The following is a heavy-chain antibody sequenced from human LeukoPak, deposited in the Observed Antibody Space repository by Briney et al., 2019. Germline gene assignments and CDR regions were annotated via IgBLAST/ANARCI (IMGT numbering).Heavy chain of an antibody. CDR1: GGTFSSYA. Sequence: GSSVKVSCKASGGTFSSYAISWVRQAPGQGLEWMGGTIPIFGTANYAQKFQGRVTITADESTSTAYMELSSLRSEDTAVYYCARTRGGSYGGPHGYWGQGTLVTVSS. CDR2: TIPIFGTA. D-gene: IGHD1-26*01. J-gene: IGHJ4*02. V-gene: IGHV1-69*01. CDR3: ARTRGGSYGGPHGY.